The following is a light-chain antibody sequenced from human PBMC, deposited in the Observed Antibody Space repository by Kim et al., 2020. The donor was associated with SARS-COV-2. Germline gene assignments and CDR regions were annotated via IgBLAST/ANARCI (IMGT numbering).Light chain of an antibody. CDR2: GAF. J-gene: IGKJ5*01. CDR3: QQCNNWPPIT. V-gene: IGKV3-15*01. CDR1: QSVNSN. Sequence: EIVMTQSPATLSVSPGERATLSCRASQSVNSNLAWYQQKPGQAPRLLIYGAFTRATGIPARFSGSGSGTEFTLTISSLQSEDFAVYYCQQCNNWPPITFGQGTRLEI.